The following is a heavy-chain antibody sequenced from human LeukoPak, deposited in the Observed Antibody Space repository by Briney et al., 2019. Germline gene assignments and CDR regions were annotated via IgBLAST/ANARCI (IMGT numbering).Heavy chain of an antibody. V-gene: IGHV4-61*02. J-gene: IGHJ4*02. CDR2: VYGTGNA. D-gene: IGHD2-15*01. Sequence: SETLSLTCTISGGSVSGGNYYWSWIRQPAGMALEWIGRVYGTGNAYYNPSLKSRVTISVEISKNRFSLKLTSVTAADSAVYYCARDDGYCTGGICYSVYFDYWGQGTLVTVSS. CDR1: GGSVSGGNYY. CDR3: ARDDGYCTGGICYSVYFDY.